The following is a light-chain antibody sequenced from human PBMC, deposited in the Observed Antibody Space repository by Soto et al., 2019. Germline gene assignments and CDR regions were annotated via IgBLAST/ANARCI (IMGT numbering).Light chain of an antibody. CDR3: CSYAGSSTFYV. CDR1: SSDVGSYNL. CDR2: EGS. Sequence: QSVLTQPASVSGSPGQSITISCTGTSSDVGSYNLVSWYQQHPGKAPKLMIYEGSKRPSGVSNRFSGSKSGNTASPTISGLQAEDEADYYCCSYAGSSTFYVFXTGTKVTVL. V-gene: IGLV2-23*01. J-gene: IGLJ1*01.